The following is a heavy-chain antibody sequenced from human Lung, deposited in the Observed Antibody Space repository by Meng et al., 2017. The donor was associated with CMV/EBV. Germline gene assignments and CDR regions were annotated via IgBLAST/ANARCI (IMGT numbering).Heavy chain of an antibody. CDR2: IKPTTEHETI. V-gene: IGHV3-15*01. J-gene: IGHJ4*02. D-gene: IGHD1-1*01. CDR1: GFTISNAK. CDR3: TTVNWNYYDY. Sequence: SFAGSGFTISNAKISWVRQAPGKGLEWVARIKPTTEHETIDYAAPVEGRFTISRDDSRNTVYLQMNSLKSEDTAVYFCTTVNWNYYDYWGQG.